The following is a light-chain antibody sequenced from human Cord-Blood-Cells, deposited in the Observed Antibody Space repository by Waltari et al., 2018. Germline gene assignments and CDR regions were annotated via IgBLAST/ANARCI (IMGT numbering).Light chain of an antibody. CDR2: DVS. CDR1: SSDVGGHNY. Sequence: QSALTQPASVSGSPGQSITTPCTATSSDVGGHNYVSWYQQHPDKAPKRMIYDVSNRPSGVSNRFSGSKSGNTASLTISGLQAEDEADYYCSSYTSSSTPYVFGTGTKVTVL. CDR3: SSYTSSSTPYV. V-gene: IGLV2-14*03. J-gene: IGLJ1*01.